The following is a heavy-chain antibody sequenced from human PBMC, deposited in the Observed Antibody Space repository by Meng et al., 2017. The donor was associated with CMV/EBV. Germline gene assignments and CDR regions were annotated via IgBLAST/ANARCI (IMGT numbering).Heavy chain of an antibody. CDR1: GGSISSYY. D-gene: IGHD2-2*02. CDR3: AREIVVVPAAIDNWFDP. Sequence: HVEQQEAGPGRVKPSQPLSLTCTVSGGSISSYYWSWIRQPAGKGLQWIGRIYTSGSTNYNPSLKSRVTMSVDTSKNQFSLKLSSVTAADTAVYYCAREIVVVPAAIDNWFDPWGQGTLVTVSS. CDR2: IYTSGST. V-gene: IGHV4-4*07. J-gene: IGHJ5*02.